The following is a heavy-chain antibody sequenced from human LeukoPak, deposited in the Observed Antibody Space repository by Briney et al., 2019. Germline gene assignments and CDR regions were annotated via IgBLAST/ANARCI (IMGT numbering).Heavy chain of an antibody. V-gene: IGHV1-2*02. J-gene: IGHJ5*02. Sequence: GASLKVSCKASGYTFTDYFIHWVRQAPGQGLEWMGWLNPHSGVTKYAQKFQGRVTMTRDTSISTAYMDLSGLKSDDTAVYFCARELIEDQNWFDPWGQGTLVTVSS. CDR3: ARELIEDQNWFDP. CDR1: GYTFTDYF. CDR2: LNPHSGVT. D-gene: IGHD2/OR15-2a*01.